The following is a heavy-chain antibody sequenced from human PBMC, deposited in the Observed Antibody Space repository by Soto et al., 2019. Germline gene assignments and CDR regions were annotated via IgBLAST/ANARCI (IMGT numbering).Heavy chain of an antibody. CDR3: ALTRGGGLDY. J-gene: IGHJ4*02. D-gene: IGHD2-15*01. CDR1: GGSVSSYY. V-gene: IGHV4-59*02. CDR2: IYYSGST. Sequence: SETLSLTCTVSGGSVSSYYWSWIRQSPGKGLEWIGFIYYSGSTKYKPSLKSRVTISVDTSKNQFSLKVSSVTAADTAVYYCALTRGGGLDYWGQGTLVTVSS.